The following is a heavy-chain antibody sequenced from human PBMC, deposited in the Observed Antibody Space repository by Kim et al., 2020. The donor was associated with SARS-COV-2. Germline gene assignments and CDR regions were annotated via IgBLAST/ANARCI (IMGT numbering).Heavy chain of an antibody. J-gene: IGHJ6*02. Sequence: GESLKISCKGSGYSFTSYWIGWVRQMPGKGLEWMGIIYPGDSDTRYSPSFQGQVTISADKSISTAYLQWSSLKASDTAMYYCARQGPGDCSGGSCYSPYYYYNMDVCGQGTTVTVSS. CDR1: GYSFTSYW. V-gene: IGHV5-51*01. D-gene: IGHD2-15*01. CDR3: ARQGPGDCSGGSCYSPYYYYNMDV. CDR2: IYPGDSDT.